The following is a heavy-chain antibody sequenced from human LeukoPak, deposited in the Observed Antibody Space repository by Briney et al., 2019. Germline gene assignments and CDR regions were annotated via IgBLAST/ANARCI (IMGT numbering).Heavy chain of an antibody. Sequence: ASVKVSCKASGYTFTSYGISWVRPAPGQGLEWMGWISAYNGNTNYAQKLQGRVTMTTDTCTSTAYMELRSLRSDDTAVYYCAREASIMAPYYYGMDVWSQGTTVTVYS. CDR3: AREASIMAPYYYGMDV. V-gene: IGHV1-18*01. CDR2: ISAYNGNT. J-gene: IGHJ6*02. D-gene: IGHD3-16*01. CDR1: GYTFTSYG.